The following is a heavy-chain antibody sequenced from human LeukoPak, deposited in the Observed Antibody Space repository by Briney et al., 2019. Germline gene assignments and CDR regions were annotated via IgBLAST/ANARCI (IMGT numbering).Heavy chain of an antibody. V-gene: IGHV1-69*13. D-gene: IGHD3-16*02. CDR1: GYTFTGYY. CDR3: ARENDYVWGSYRSNYYYYMDV. J-gene: IGHJ6*03. Sequence: ASVKVSCKASGYTFTGYYMHWVRQAPGQGLEWMGGIIPIFGTANYAQKFQGRVTITADESTSTAYMELSSLRSDDTAVYYCARENDYVWGSYRSNYYYYMDVWGKGTTVTVSS. CDR2: IIPIFGTA.